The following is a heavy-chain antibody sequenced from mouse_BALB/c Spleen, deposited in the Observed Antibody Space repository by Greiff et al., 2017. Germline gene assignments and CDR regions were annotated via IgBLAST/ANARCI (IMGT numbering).Heavy chain of an antibody. D-gene: IGHD2-4*01. CDR3: ARYDYDGGALDY. Sequence: VQLQQPGAELVRPGASVKLSCKASGYSFTSYWMNWVKQRPGQGLEWLGMIHPSDSETRLNQKFKDKATLTVDKSSSTAYMQLSSPTSEDSAVYYCARYDYDGGALDYWGQGTTLTVSS. V-gene: IGHV1-61*01. CDR2: IHPSDSET. CDR1: GYSFTSYW. J-gene: IGHJ2*01.